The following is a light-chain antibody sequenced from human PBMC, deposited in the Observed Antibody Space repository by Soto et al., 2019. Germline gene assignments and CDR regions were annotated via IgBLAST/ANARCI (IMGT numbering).Light chain of an antibody. CDR3: SSYAGNNNLM. CDR1: SSDVGGHEY. CDR2: EVT. J-gene: IGLJ3*02. V-gene: IGLV2-8*01. Sequence: QSALTQPPSASGSPGQSVTISCTGTSSDVGGHEYVSWYQQHPGKAPKLLIFEVTARPSGVPDRFSGSKSGNTASLTVSGLQTEDEADYYCSSYAGNNNLMFGGGTKLTVL.